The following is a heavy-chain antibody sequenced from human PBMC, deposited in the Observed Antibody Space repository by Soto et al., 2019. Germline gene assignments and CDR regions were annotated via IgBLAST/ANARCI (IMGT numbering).Heavy chain of an antibody. D-gene: IGHD2-15*01. CDR3: ARDLLGDCSGGSCSMEWFDP. Sequence: SETLSLTCTVSGGSISSYYWSWIRQPPGKGLEWIGYIYYSGSTNYNPSLKSRVTISVDTSKNQFSLKLSSVTAADTAVYYCARDLLGDCSGGSCSMEWFDPWGQGTLVTVSS. CDR1: GGSISSYY. J-gene: IGHJ5*02. V-gene: IGHV4-59*01. CDR2: IYYSGST.